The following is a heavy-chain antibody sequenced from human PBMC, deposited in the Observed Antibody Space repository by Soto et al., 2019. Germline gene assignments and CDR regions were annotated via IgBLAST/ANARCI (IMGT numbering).Heavy chain of an antibody. CDR1: GYTFTSYG. CDR2: ISAYNGNT. CDR3: ARGPPYDYVWGSYRYSAGVDF. D-gene: IGHD3-16*02. V-gene: IGHV1-18*01. J-gene: IGHJ4*01. Sequence: QVQLVQSGAEVKKPGASVKVSCKASGYTFTSYGISWVRQAPGQGLEWMGWISAYNGNTNYAQKLQGRVTMTTDTSTSTAYMELRSLRSDDTAVYYCARGPPYDYVWGSYRYSAGVDFWGHGTLVTVSS.